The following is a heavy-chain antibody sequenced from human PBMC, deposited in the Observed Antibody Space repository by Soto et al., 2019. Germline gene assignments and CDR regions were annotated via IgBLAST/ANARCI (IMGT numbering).Heavy chain of an antibody. CDR3: AKDARMVRGVIIPTYDYFDY. D-gene: IGHD3-10*01. Sequence: GGSLRLSCAASGFTFSSYAMSWVRQAPGKGLEWVSAISGSGGSTYYADSMKGRFTISRDNSKNTLYLQMNSLRAEDTAVYYCAKDARMVRGVIIPTYDYFDYWGQGTLVTVSS. CDR2: ISGSGGST. CDR1: GFTFSSYA. J-gene: IGHJ4*02. V-gene: IGHV3-23*01.